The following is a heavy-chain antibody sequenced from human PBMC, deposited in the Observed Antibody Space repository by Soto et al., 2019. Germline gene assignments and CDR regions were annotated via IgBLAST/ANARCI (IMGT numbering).Heavy chain of an antibody. Sequence: GASVKVSCKASGYTFTGYYMHWVRQAPGQGLEWMGWINPNSGGTNYAQKFQGWVTMTRDTSISTAYMELSRLRSDDTAVYYCARGPSGGELNSDYWGQGTLVTVSS. V-gene: IGHV1-2*04. CDR2: INPNSGGT. CDR1: GYTFTGYY. J-gene: IGHJ4*02. D-gene: IGHD3-16*01. CDR3: ARGPSGGELNSDY.